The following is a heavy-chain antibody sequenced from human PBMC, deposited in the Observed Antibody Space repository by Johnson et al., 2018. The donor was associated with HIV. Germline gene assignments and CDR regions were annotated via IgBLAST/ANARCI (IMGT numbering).Heavy chain of an antibody. CDR2: ISYDGSNK. CDR3: IQLDAFDI. J-gene: IGHJ3*02. CDR1: GFTFSTYA. V-gene: IGHV3-30*04. D-gene: IGHD5-18*01. Sequence: QVQLVESGGGVVQPGRSLRLSCAASGFTFSTYAMHWVRQAPGKGLEWVALISYDGSNKYYADSVKGRFTISRDNSKNTLYLQMNSLRAEDTAVYYCIQLDAFDIWGQGTMVTVSS.